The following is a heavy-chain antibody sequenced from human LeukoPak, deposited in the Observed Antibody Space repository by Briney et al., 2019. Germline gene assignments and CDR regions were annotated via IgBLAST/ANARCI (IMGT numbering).Heavy chain of an antibody. D-gene: IGHD6-25*01. Sequence: GGSLRLSRAASGFSVSSDYMTSVRQAPGKGLEWVSVIYSGGSTYYADSVQGRFTISTEDSKNTLHLLMNNMRVEVTTVLFIARYHAALNYWGQGTLVTASS. CDR2: IYSGGST. J-gene: IGHJ4*02. CDR1: GFSVSSDY. CDR3: ARYHAALNY. V-gene: IGHV3-53*01.